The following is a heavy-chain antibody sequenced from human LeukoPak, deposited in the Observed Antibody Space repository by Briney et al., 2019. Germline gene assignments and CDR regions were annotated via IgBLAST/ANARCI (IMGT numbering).Heavy chain of an antibody. J-gene: IGHJ4*02. CDR3: ARAYCSGGSCSVFDY. Sequence: GGSLRLSCAASGFTFSSYGMHWVRQAPGKGLEWVAVIWYDGSNKYYADSVKGRFTTSRDNSENTLYLQMNSLRAEDTAVYYCARAYCSGGSCSVFDYWGQGTLVTVSS. D-gene: IGHD2-15*01. CDR2: IWYDGSNK. V-gene: IGHV3-33*01. CDR1: GFTFSSYG.